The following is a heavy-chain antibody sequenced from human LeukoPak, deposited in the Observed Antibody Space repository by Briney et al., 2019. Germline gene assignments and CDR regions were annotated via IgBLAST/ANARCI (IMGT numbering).Heavy chain of an antibody. CDR2: TYYRSKWYN. V-gene: IGHV6-1*01. J-gene: IGHJ5*02. CDR1: GDSVSSNSAA. D-gene: IGHD6-19*01. CDR3: ARNLGYSSGWYSPDWFDP. Sequence: SQTLSLTCAISGDSVSSNSAAWNWLRQSPSRGLEWLGSTYYRSKWYNDYAVSVKSRITINPDTSKNQFSLQLNSVTPEDTAVYYCARNLGYSSGWYSPDWFDPWGQGTLVTVSS.